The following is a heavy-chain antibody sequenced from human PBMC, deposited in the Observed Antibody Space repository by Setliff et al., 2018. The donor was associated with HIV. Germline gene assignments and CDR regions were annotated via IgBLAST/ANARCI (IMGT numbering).Heavy chain of an antibody. Sequence: PGGSLRLSCAASGFTFNSYSMNWVRQAPGKGLEWVSSISSSSDGSDINYADYVKGRFTISRDNAKNMMYLQMNSLRVDDTAVYYCTRNRGYGILTAYYMDVWGQGIRVTVSS. CDR3: TRNRGYGILTAYYMDV. CDR1: GFTFNSYS. D-gene: IGHD3-9*01. CDR2: ISSSSDGSDI. V-gene: IGHV3-21*06. J-gene: IGHJ6*02.